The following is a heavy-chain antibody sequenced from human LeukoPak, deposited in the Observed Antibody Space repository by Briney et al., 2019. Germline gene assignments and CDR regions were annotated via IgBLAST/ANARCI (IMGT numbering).Heavy chain of an antibody. CDR3: AADLSVVVAAKGSLDP. D-gene: IGHD2-15*01. CDR1: GFTFTSSA. J-gene: IGHJ5*02. CDR2: IVVGSGNT. V-gene: IGHV1-58*01. Sequence: SVTVSCKASGFTFTSSAVQWVRQARGQRLEWIGWIVVGSGNTNYAQKFQERVTITRDMSTSTAYMELSSLRSEDTAVYYCAADLSVVVAAKGSLDPWGQGTLVTVSS.